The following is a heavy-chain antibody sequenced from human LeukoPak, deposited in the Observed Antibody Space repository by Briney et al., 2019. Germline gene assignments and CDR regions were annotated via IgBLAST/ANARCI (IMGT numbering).Heavy chain of an antibody. CDR3: ATGYSGYRRSYYYGMDV. D-gene: IGHD5-12*01. V-gene: IGHV3-53*05. Sequence: GGSLRLSCAASGFTVSSNYMSWVRQAPGKGLEWVSVIYSGGSTDYADSVKGRFTISRDNSKNTLYLQMNSLRVEDTAVYYCATGYSGYRRSYYYGMDVWGQGTTVTVSS. CDR1: GFTVSSNY. CDR2: IYSGGST. J-gene: IGHJ6*02.